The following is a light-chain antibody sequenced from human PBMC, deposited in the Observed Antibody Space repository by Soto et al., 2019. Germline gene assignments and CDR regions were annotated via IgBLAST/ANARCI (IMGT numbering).Light chain of an antibody. J-gene: IGKJ4*01. Sequence: IVMTQSPDSLAVSLGARATINCKSSQSLLYTSNNKDYLAWFQQKPGQPPRLLIYLASTRGSGVPDRFSGCGSGTDFTLTISSLQSEDVAVYYFQQYYSYPERTFGGGTMVEIK. CDR2: LAS. CDR1: QSLLYTSNNKDY. CDR3: QQYYSYPERT. V-gene: IGKV4-1*01.